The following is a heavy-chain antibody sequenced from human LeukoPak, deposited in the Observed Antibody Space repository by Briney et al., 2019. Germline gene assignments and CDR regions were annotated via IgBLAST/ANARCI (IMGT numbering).Heavy chain of an antibody. CDR3: AKETSGYMDV. Sequence: GGSLGLSCAVSGFTFDNFTIHWVRQAPGKGLEWVSLITWDGGSTFYVDSVKGRFTISRDNSKDSLYLQMDSLSTEDTGLYYCAKETSGYMDVWGKGTTVTVSS. CDR2: ITWDGGST. CDR1: GFTFDNFT. J-gene: IGHJ6*03. V-gene: IGHV3-43*01.